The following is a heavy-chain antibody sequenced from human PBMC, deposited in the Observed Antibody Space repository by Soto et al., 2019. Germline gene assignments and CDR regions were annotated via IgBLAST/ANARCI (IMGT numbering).Heavy chain of an antibody. CDR2: VYYTGST. V-gene: IGHV4-59*01. Sequence: QVQLQESGPGLVKPSETLSLTCTVSGGSISNYYWTWVRQPPGKGLEWIGFVYYTGSTNYNPSLKSRVTTSLDTSKNQFSVKLNSVTAADTAVYYCARAGYSYGTGYYFDYWGQGTLVTVSS. CDR3: ARAGYSYGTGYYFDY. J-gene: IGHJ4*02. D-gene: IGHD5-18*01. CDR1: GGSISNYY.